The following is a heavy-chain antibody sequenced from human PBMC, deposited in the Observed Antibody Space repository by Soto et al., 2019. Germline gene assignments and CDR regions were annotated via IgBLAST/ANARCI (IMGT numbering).Heavy chain of an antibody. D-gene: IGHD3-22*01. CDR3: ARVSFGSPPDTSGYQRWGYFDY. V-gene: IGHV1-69*02. CDR2: IIPILGIA. J-gene: IGHJ4*02. CDR1: GGTFSSYT. Sequence: QVQLVQSGAEVKKPGSSVKVSCKASGGTFSSYTICWVRQAPGQGLEWMGRIIPILGIANYAQKFQGRVTITADKSTSTAYMELSSLRSEDTAVSYCARVSFGSPPDTSGYQRWGYFDYWGQGTPVTVSS.